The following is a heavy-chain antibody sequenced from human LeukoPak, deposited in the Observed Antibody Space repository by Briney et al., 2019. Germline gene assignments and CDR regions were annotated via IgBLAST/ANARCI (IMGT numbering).Heavy chain of an antibody. CDR1: GFTFRSYG. V-gene: IGHV3-30*02. J-gene: IGHJ4*02. CDR2: IRYDGSNK. Sequence: PGGSLRLSCAASGFTFRSYGTHWVRQAPGKGLEWVAFIRYDGSNKYYADSVKGRFTISRDNSKNTLYLQMNSLRAEDTAVYYCAKRYCTNGVCQDFDYWGQGTLVTVSS. CDR3: AKRYCTNGVCQDFDY. D-gene: IGHD2-8*01.